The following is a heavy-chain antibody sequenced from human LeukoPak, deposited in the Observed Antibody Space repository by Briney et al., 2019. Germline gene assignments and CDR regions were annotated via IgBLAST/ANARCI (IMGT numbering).Heavy chain of an antibody. J-gene: IGHJ4*02. CDR2: IIPILGIA. CDR1: GGTFSSYA. D-gene: IGHD6-6*01. V-gene: IGHV1-69*04. CDR3: ARSVSGIGSSGYFDY. Sequence: GSSVKVSCKASGGTFSSYAISWVRQAPGQGLEWMGRIIPILGIANYAQKFQGRVTITADKSTSTAYMELSSLRSEDTAVYYCARSVSGIGSSGYFDYWGQGTLVTVSS.